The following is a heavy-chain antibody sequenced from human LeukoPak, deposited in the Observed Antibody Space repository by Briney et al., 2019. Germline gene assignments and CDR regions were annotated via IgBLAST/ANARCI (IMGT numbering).Heavy chain of an antibody. CDR3: AKDCRAALVVTKVYYFDY. CDR2: ISGSGGST. Sequence: GGSLRLSCAASGFTFSSYAMSWVRQAPGKGLEWVSAISGSGGSTYYADSVKGRFTISRDNSKNTLYLQMNSLRAEDTAVYYCAKDCRAALVVTKVYYFDYWGQGTLVTVSS. CDR1: GFTFSSYA. J-gene: IGHJ4*02. D-gene: IGHD2-15*01. V-gene: IGHV3-23*01.